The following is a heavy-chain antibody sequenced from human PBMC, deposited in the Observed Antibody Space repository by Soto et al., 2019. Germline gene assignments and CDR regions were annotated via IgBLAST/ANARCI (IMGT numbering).Heavy chain of an antibody. V-gene: IGHV3-48*01. J-gene: IGHJ4*02. CDR2: ISSSSSTI. CDR1: GFTFSSYS. CDR3: AREDIVVVPAARFDC. D-gene: IGHD2-2*01. Sequence: EVQLVESGGGLVQPGGSLRLSCAASGFTFSSYSMNWVRQAPGKGLEWVSYISSSSSTIYYADSVKGRFTISRDNAKNSLYLQMNSLRAEDTAVYYCAREDIVVVPAARFDCWGQGTLVTVSS.